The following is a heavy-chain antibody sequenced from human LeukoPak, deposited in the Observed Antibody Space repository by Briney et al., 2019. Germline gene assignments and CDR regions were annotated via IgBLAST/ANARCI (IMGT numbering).Heavy chain of an antibody. Sequence: PSETLSLTCSVSGGSITSYYWNWIRQPPGKGLEWIGHMYHSGTTSYNPSLKSRVTVSVDTSKNQFSLKVNSVTAADTAVYYCARTGDLDYYDSSGYYIEDWGQGTLVTVSS. CDR1: GGSITSYY. D-gene: IGHD3-22*01. CDR3: ARTGDLDYYDSSGYYIED. V-gene: IGHV4-59*01. CDR2: MYHSGTT. J-gene: IGHJ4*02.